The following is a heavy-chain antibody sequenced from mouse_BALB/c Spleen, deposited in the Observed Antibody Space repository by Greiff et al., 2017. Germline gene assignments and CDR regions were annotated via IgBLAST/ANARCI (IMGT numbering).Heavy chain of an antibody. V-gene: IGHV5-17*02. CDR1: GFTFSSFG. Sequence: EVKLMESGGGLVQPGGSRKLSCAASGFTFSSFGMHWVRQAPEKGLEWVAYISSGSSTIYYADTVKGRFTISRDNPKNTLFLQMTSLRSEVTAMYYCARKEDDRYDAFAYWGQGTLVTVSA. CDR3: ARKEDDRYDAFAY. CDR2: ISSGSSTI. J-gene: IGHJ3*01. D-gene: IGHD2-14*01.